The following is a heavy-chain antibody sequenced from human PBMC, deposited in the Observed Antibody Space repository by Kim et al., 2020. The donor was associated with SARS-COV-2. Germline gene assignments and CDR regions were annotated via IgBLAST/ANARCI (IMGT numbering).Heavy chain of an antibody. V-gene: IGHV3-7*01. Sequence: GGSLRLSCAASGFTFSSYWMSWVRQAPGKGLEWVANIKQDGSEKYYVDSVKGRFTISRDNAKNSLYLQMNSLRAEDTAVYYCARDDRNYYDSSGDDAFDIWGQGTMVTVSS. D-gene: IGHD3-22*01. CDR2: IKQDGSEK. J-gene: IGHJ3*02. CDR1: GFTFSSYW. CDR3: ARDDRNYYDSSGDDAFDI.